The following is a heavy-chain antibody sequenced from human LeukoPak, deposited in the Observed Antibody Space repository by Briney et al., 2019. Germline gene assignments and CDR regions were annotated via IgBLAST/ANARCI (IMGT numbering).Heavy chain of an antibody. CDR2: ISAYNGNT. D-gene: IGHD3-22*01. V-gene: IGHV1-18*01. CDR1: GYSFTSYA. CDR3: ARVPYYYDSSGYYGVDY. J-gene: IGHJ4*02. Sequence: ASVKVSCKASGYSFTSYAICWVRQAPGQGLEWMGWISAYNGNTNYAQKFQGRVTMTRDTSISTAYMELSRLRSDNTAVYYCARVPYYYDSSGYYGVDYWGQGTLVTVSS.